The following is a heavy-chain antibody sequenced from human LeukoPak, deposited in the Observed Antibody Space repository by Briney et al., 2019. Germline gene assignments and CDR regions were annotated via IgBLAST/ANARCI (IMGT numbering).Heavy chain of an antibody. D-gene: IGHD6-13*01. CDR1: GYTFTSYA. CDR3: ARDHSSSCQLFDY. V-gene: IGHV1-3*03. Sequence: ASVKVSCKASGYTFTSYAMHWVRQAPGQRLEWMGWINTGNGNTKYSQEFQGRVTITRDTSANTAYMELSSLRSEDMAVYYCARDHSSSCQLFDYWGQGTLVTVSS. CDR2: INTGNGNT. J-gene: IGHJ4*02.